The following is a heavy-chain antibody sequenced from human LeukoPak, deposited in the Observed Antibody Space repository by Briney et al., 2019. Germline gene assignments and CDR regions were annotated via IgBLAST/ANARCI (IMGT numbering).Heavy chain of an antibody. Sequence: ASETLSLTCTVSGGSISSYYWSWIRQPPGKGLEWIGYIHYNGITNYNPSLKSRVTISVDTSKNQFSLKLSSVTAADTAVYYCARHVVPAATHYNWFDPWGQGTLVTVSS. CDR2: IHYNGIT. J-gene: IGHJ5*02. D-gene: IGHD2-2*01. CDR3: ARHVVPAATHYNWFDP. CDR1: GGSISSYY. V-gene: IGHV4-59*08.